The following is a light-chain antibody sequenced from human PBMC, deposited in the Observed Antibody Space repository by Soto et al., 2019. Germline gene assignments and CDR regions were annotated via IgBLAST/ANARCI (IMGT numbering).Light chain of an antibody. CDR3: QQYYDYPWT. J-gene: IGKJ1*01. Sequence: DIQMTQSPSTLSASVGDRVTITCRASQSVRSWLAWYQQKPGRAPKFLIYDASSLESGVPSRFTGGGSGTEFILTISSLQPDDFATYYCQQYYDYPWTFGQGTKVDIK. CDR2: DAS. V-gene: IGKV1-5*01. CDR1: QSVRSW.